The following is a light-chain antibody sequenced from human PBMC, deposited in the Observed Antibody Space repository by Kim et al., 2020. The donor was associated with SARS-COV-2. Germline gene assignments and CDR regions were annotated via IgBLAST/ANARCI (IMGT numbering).Light chain of an antibody. CDR1: SSDVGAYNY. Sequence: QSVTLSCTGTSSDVGAYNYVSWYQQHPGKAPKLIIYDVSKRPSGVPDRFSGSKSGNTASLTISGLQADDEGDYYCCSFGGAHTLEIFGGGTQLTVL. CDR3: CSFGGAHTLEI. J-gene: IGLJ2*01. V-gene: IGLV2-11*03. CDR2: DVS.